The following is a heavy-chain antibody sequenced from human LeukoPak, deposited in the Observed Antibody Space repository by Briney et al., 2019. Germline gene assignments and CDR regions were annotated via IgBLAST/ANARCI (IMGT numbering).Heavy chain of an antibody. CDR3: ARWLQVPNHFDY. J-gene: IGHJ4*02. Sequence: GESLKISCKTSGYTFTNYWIGWVRQTPGKGLEWMGIVYPPDSDTRYSPSFEGQVTISADKSTNTADLQWSSLKASDSAKYYCARWLQVPNHFDYWGQGTLVTVSS. V-gene: IGHV5-51*01. D-gene: IGHD5-24*01. CDR1: GYTFTNYW. CDR2: VYPPDSDT.